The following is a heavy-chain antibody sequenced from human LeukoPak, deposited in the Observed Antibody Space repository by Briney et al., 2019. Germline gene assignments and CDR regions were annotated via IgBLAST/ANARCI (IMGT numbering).Heavy chain of an antibody. CDR2: IRYDGSNK. D-gene: IGHD3-3*01. V-gene: IGHV3-30*02. Sequence: GGSLRLSCAASGFTFSSYGMHWVRQAPGKGLEWVAFIRYDGSNKYYADSVKGRLTISRDNSNNTLYLQMNSLRAEDTAVYYCAKDRMYYNFWSGYSVDAFDIWGQGTMVTVSS. CDR1: GFTFSSYG. CDR3: AKDRMYYNFWSGYSVDAFDI. J-gene: IGHJ3*02.